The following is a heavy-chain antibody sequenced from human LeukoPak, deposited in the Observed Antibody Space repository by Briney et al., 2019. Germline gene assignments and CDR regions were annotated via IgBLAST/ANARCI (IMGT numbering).Heavy chain of an antibody. D-gene: IGHD1-1*01. Sequence: GGSLRLSCAASGFTFSSYGINWVRQAPGKGLEWVSLIGATSSYIYYADSVKGRFTISRGNAKNSVYLQMSSLRAEDTAVYYCARDSYGWHDRWDYWGQGTLVTVSS. J-gene: IGHJ4*02. V-gene: IGHV3-21*01. CDR3: ARDSYGWHDRWDY. CDR1: GFTFSSYG. CDR2: IGATSSYI.